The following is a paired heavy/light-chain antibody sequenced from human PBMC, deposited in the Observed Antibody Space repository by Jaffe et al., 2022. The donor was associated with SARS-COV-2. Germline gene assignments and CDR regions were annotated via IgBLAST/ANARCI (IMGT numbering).Light chain of an antibody. Sequence: DIQMTQSPSSLSASVGDRVTITCQASQDISNYLNWYQQKPGKAPKLLIYDASNLETGVPSRFSGSGSGTDFTFTISSLQPEDIATYYCQQYDNLPLFGGGTKVEIK. CDR2: DAS. CDR3: QQYDNLPL. V-gene: IGKV1-33*01. J-gene: IGKJ4*01. CDR1: QDISNY.
Heavy chain of an antibody. CDR1: GGSISSGGYY. D-gene: IGHD2-2*01. V-gene: IGHV4-31*03. J-gene: IGHJ4*02. CDR2: IYYSGST. Sequence: QVQLQESGPGLVKPSQTLSLTCTVSGGSISSGGYYWSWIRQHPGKGLEWIGYIYYSGSTYYNPSLKSRVTISVDTSKNQFSLKLSSVTAADTAVYYCARWKDGCSSTSCYAPSGYFDYWGQGTLVTVSS. CDR3: ARWKDGCSSTSCYAPSGYFDY.